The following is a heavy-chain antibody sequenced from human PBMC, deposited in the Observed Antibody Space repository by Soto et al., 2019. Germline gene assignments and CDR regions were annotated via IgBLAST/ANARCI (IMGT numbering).Heavy chain of an antibody. CDR1: GFTFSSYG. CDR2: INNSGSRT. D-gene: IGHD1-26*01. Sequence: EVQLLESGGGFVQPGGSLRLSCTASGFTFSSYGMSWVRQAPGKGLEWVSSINNSGSRTYHADSGKGRFTISRDNSKNTLYMQMNSLRAEDTAVYYCAKARTDQSGTYFPFDYWGQGTLVTVSS. V-gene: IGHV3-23*01. J-gene: IGHJ4*02. CDR3: AKARTDQSGTYFPFDY.